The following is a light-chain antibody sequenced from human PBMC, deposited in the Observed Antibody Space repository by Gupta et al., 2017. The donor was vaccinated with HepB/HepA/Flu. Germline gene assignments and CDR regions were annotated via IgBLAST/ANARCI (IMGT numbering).Light chain of an antibody. Sequence: QSALTQPASVSGAPGQSITSSCTGTSSDVGAYNSVSWYQQHPAQATKLIISDVSNRPSGVSTRFPGSKSGTTASLTTTGLQAEDEADYYCTSYTRSSTLVIFGGGTKLTVL. J-gene: IGLJ2*01. CDR1: SSDVGAYNS. CDR2: DVS. V-gene: IGLV2-14*03. CDR3: TSYTRSSTLVI.